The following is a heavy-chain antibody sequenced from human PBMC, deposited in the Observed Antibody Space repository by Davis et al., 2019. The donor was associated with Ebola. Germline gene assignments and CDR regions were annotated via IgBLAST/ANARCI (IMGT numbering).Heavy chain of an antibody. CDR3: VGRVAVAGGGQRDN. J-gene: IGHJ4*02. D-gene: IGHD6-19*01. CDR1: GFTVSSNF. CDR2: IYIGDKT. Sequence: GESLKISCAASGFTVSSNFMNWVRQAPGKGLEWVSTIYIGDKTQYADAVKGRFTISRDNSKNTLFFQMTSLRAEDTAVYYCVGRVAVAGGGQRDNWGQGTLVTVSS. V-gene: IGHV3-66*01.